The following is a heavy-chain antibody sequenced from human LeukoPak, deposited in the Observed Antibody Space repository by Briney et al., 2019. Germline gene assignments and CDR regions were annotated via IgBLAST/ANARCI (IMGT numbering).Heavy chain of an antibody. CDR3: ARELGGPFDY. J-gene: IGHJ4*02. V-gene: IGHV3-7*01. CDR1: GFTFSSYE. CDR2: IKQDGSEK. D-gene: IGHD1-26*01. Sequence: GGSLRLSCAASGFTFSSYEMNWVRQAPGKGLEWVANIKQDGSEKYYVDSVKGRFTISRDNAKNSLYLQMNSLRAEDTAVYYCARELGGPFDYWGQGTLVTVSS.